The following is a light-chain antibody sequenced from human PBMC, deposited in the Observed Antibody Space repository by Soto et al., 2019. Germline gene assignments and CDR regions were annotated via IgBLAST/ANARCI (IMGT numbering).Light chain of an antibody. Sequence: IQMTQSPSTLSASVGDRVTITCRASQSISSWLAWYQQKPWKAPRLLIYDAPYLERGVPSRFSGSGSGTEFTLSISDLQPDDLATYYCQQYKSFWTFGQGTKVES. CDR3: QQYKSFWT. CDR1: QSISSW. J-gene: IGKJ1*01. CDR2: DAP. V-gene: IGKV1-5*01.